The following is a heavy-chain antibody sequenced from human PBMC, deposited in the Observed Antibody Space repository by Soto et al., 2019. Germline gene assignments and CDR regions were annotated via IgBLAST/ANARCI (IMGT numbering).Heavy chain of an antibody. D-gene: IGHD3-16*01. CDR2: IYPGDSDT. V-gene: IGHV5-51*01. CDR3: ASLGVTNNRQFDY. Sequence: GASLKISCKGSGYSFTSYWIGWVRQMPGKGLEWMGIIYPGDSDTRYSPSFQGQVTISADKSISTAYLQWSSLKASDTAMYYCASLGVTNNRQFDYWGQGTLVTVPQ. J-gene: IGHJ4*02. CDR1: GYSFTSYW.